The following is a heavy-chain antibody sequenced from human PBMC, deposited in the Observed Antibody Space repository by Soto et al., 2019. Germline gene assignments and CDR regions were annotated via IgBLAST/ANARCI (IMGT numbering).Heavy chain of an antibody. CDR3: AGDGHPRFGELQAWFDP. Sequence: EVQLVESGGGLVQPGGSLRLSCAASGFTFSSYSMNWVRQAPGKGLEWVSYISSSSSTIYYADSVKGRFTISRDNAKKSLYLQMNSLRAEDTAVYYCAGDGHPRFGELQAWFDPWGQGTLVTVSS. CDR2: ISSSSSTI. D-gene: IGHD3-10*01. CDR1: GFTFSSYS. J-gene: IGHJ5*02. V-gene: IGHV3-48*01.